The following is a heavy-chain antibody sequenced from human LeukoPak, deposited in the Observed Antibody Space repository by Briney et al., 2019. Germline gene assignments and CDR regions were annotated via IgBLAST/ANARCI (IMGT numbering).Heavy chain of an antibody. CDR3: ARDTVAGSDLDY. J-gene: IGHJ4*02. D-gene: IGHD6-19*01. Sequence: SATLSLTCAVSGSSISSGYYWGWIRQPPGKGLEWIGSIYHSGSTYYNPSLKSRVTISVDTSKNQFSLKLSSVTAADTAVYYCARDTVAGSDLDYWGQGTLVTVSS. CDR2: IYHSGST. V-gene: IGHV4-38-2*02. CDR1: GSSISSGYY.